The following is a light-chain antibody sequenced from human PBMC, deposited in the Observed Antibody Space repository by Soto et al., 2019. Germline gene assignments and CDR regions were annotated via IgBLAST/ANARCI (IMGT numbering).Light chain of an antibody. CDR3: QQYDSSPRT. J-gene: IGKJ1*01. CDR2: DAS. V-gene: IGKV3-20*01. CDR1: QSVRRY. Sequence: EIVLPQSPGTLSLSPGETLSLSCRSSQSVRRYLAWYQHKPGQAPRLLIYDASNRATGIPDRFSGSGSGTDFTLTITRLEPEDFAVYYCQQYDSSPRTFGQGTKVDIK.